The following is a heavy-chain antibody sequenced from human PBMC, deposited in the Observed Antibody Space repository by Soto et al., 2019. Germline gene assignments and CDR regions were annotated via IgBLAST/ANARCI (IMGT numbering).Heavy chain of an antibody. J-gene: IGHJ6*02. D-gene: IGHD2-21*02. V-gene: IGHV4-34*02. CDR3: ARADRTLVTSYGLDV. CDR1: GGAFSGFY. Sequence: QVQIQQWGAGLLKPSETLSLTCAVSGGAFSGFYWTWICQPPGEGLEWIGEINNSGTINFNPSLRSRLTISLDSSKKHFSLKLPSLTAADAAVYYCARADRTLVTSYGLDVWGQGTTVTVSS. CDR2: INNSGTI.